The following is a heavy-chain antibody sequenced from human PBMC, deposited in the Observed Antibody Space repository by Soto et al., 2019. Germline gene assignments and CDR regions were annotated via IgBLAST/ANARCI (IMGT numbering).Heavy chain of an antibody. CDR1: GYTFTSYA. CDR3: ARTTYYYDSSGVPQFDY. J-gene: IGHJ4*02. Sequence: GASVKVSCKASGYTFTSYAMHWVRQAPGQRLEWMGWINAGNGNTKYSQKFQGRVTITRDTSASTAYMELSSLRSEDTAVYYCARTTYYYDSSGVPQFDYWGQGTLVTVSS. D-gene: IGHD3-22*01. CDR2: INAGNGNT. V-gene: IGHV1-3*01.